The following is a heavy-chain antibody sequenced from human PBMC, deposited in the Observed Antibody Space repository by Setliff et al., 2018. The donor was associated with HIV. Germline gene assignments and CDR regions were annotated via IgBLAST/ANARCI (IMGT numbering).Heavy chain of an antibody. J-gene: IGHJ4*02. D-gene: IGHD6-13*01. CDR1: GFAFSFYA. Sequence: GGSLRLSCAASGFAFSFYAMNWVRQAPGKGLEWVANIKQDGSEKYYVDSVKGRFTISRDDSKNTLYLQMNSLRTEDTAVYYCTTGRSSWGQGTLVTVSS. CDR2: IKQDGSEK. V-gene: IGHV3-7*05. CDR3: TTGRSS.